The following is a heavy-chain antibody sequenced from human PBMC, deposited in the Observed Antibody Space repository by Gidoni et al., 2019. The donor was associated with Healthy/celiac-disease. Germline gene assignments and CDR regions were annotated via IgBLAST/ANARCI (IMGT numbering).Heavy chain of an antibody. CDR2: IIPILGIA. J-gene: IGHJ6*02. D-gene: IGHD3-10*01. CDR1: GGTFSSYA. Sequence: QVQLVQSGAEVKKPGSSVKVSCKASGGTFSSYAISWVRQAPGQGLEGMGRIIPILGIANYAQKFQGRVTITADKSTSTAYMELSSLRSEDTAVYYCARALSITMVRGAYYYYGMDVWGQGTTVTVSS. CDR3: ARALSITMVRGAYYYYGMDV. V-gene: IGHV1-69*04.